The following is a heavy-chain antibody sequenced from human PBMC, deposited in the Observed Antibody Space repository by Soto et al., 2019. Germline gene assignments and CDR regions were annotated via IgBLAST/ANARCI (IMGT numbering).Heavy chain of an antibody. CDR2: IIPIFGTA. J-gene: IGHJ6*02. V-gene: IGHV1-69*01. CDR3: ARDGILTGYYLRYGMDV. Sequence: QVQLVQSGAAVKKPGSSVKVSCKASGGTFSSYAISWVRQAPGQGLEWMGGIIPIFGTANYAQKFQGRVTITADESMSTAYMELSSLRSEDTAVYYCARDGILTGYYLRYGMDVWGQGTTVTVSS. CDR1: GGTFSSYA. D-gene: IGHD3-9*01.